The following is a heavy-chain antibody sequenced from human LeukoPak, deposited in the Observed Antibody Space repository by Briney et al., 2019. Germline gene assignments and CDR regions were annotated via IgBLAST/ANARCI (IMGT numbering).Heavy chain of an antibody. D-gene: IGHD3-3*01. V-gene: IGHV1-8*01. J-gene: IGHJ6*03. CDR3: ARGLRPRGTIFGVVNLYYYYMDV. CDR2: MNPNSGNT. CDR1: GYTFTSYD. Sequence: ASVTVSCMASGYTFTSYDINWVRQATGQGLEWMGWMNPNSGNTGYAQKFQGRVTMTRNTSISTAYMELSSLRSEDTAVYYCARGLRPRGTIFGVVNLYYYYMDVWGKGTTVTVSS.